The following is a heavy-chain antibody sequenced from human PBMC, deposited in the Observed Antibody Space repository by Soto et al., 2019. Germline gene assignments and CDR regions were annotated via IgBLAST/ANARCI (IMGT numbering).Heavy chain of an antibody. CDR1: GFSLSNARMG. D-gene: IGHD3-9*01. V-gene: IGHV2-26*01. J-gene: IGHJ4*02. Sequence: QVTLKESGPVLVKPTETLTLTCTVSGFSLSNARMGVSWIRQPPGKALEWLAHIFSNDEKSYSTSLKSRLTISKDTSKSQVVLTLTNMDPVDTATYYCARIVTNYDILTGYLYYFDYWGQGTLVTVSS. CDR3: ARIVTNYDILTGYLYYFDY. CDR2: IFSNDEK.